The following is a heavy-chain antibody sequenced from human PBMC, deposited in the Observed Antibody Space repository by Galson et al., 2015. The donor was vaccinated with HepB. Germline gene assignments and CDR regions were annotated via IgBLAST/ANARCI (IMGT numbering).Heavy chain of an antibody. CDR1: GGTFSASV. J-gene: IGHJ6*03. V-gene: IGHV1-69*13. CDR2: VLPTFGTP. CDR3: ARDMQLVRGRKYYYYMDV. D-gene: IGHD6-6*01. Sequence: SVKVSCKAFGGTFSASVISWVRQAPGQGLEWMGGVLPTFGTPKYAQRFQGRLTITADESTTTAYMELSGLRSEDTAMYYCARDMQLVRGRKYYYYMDVWGKGTTVTVTS.